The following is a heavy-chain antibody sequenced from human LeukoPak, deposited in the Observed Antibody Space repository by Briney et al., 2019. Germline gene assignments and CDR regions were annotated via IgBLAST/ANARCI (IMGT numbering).Heavy chain of an antibody. D-gene: IGHD2-2*01. Sequence: PGGSLRLSCAASGFTFSSYGMHWVRQAPGKGLEWVAVIWYDGSNKYYADSVKGRFTISRDNSKNTLYLQMNSLRVEDTAVYYCAREGVVVPAAMNWFDPWGQGTLVTVSS. V-gene: IGHV3-33*01. CDR3: AREGVVVPAAMNWFDP. J-gene: IGHJ5*02. CDR2: IWYDGSNK. CDR1: GFTFSSYG.